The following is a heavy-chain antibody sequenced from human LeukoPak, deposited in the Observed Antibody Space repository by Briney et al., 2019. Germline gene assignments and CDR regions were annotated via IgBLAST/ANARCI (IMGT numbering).Heavy chain of an antibody. V-gene: IGHV3-64*01. CDR3: ASARPPARVGGGYYYYYMDV. J-gene: IGHJ6*03. CDR2: ISSKGTST. CDR1: GFTFSSYA. Sequence: GGSLRLSCAGSGFTFSSYAMHWVRQAPGKGLEYVSGISSKGTSTYHANSVKGRFTISRDNSKNTLYLQMNSLRAEDTAVYYCASARPPARVGGGYYYYYMDVWGKGTTVTVSS. D-gene: IGHD3-16*01.